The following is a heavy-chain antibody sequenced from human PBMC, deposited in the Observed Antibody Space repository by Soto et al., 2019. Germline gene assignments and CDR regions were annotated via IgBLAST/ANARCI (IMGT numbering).Heavy chain of an antibody. CDR3: ATRITVFGLLIPPFDP. D-gene: IGHD3-3*01. V-gene: IGHV4-34*01. Sequence: LSLTCAVYGGSVNGYYWNWIRQPPGKGLGWIGEINHTGGTHYNPSLKSRVTMSVDTSKNQFSLRLSSVTAADTAIYYCATRITVFGLLIPPFDPWGQGTQVTVSS. CDR2: INHTGGT. J-gene: IGHJ5*02. CDR1: GGSVNGYY.